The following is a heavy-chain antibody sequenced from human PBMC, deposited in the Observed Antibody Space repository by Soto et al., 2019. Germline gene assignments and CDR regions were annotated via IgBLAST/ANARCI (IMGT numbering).Heavy chain of an antibody. CDR2: IYYSGST. CDR3: ARGPGVVPAAPRGMDV. D-gene: IGHD2-2*01. Sequence: PSETLSLTCTVSGGSISSGDYYWSWIRQPPGKGLEWIGYIYYSGSTYYNPSLKSRVTISVDTSKNQFSLKLSSVTAADTAVYYCARGPGVVPAAPRGMDVWGQGTTVTRLL. J-gene: IGHJ6*02. CDR1: GGSISSGDYY. V-gene: IGHV4-30-4*01.